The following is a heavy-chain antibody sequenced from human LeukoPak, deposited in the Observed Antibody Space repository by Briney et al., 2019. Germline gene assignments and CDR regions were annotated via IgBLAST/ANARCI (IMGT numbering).Heavy chain of an antibody. D-gene: IGHD6-25*01. V-gene: IGHV4-4*09. Sequence: KPSETLSLTCTVSGGTISNDYWSWIRQRPGQGLEWMGWIYASGITNYNPSLKSRVTISVDTSKNQFSLKLTSVTAADTAVYYCARLGSGWPFDYWGQGTLVTVSS. J-gene: IGHJ4*02. CDR3: ARLGSGWPFDY. CDR2: IYASGIT. CDR1: GGTISNDY.